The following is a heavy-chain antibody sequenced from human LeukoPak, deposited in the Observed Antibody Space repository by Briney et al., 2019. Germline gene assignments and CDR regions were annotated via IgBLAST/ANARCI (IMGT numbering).Heavy chain of an antibody. CDR2: NSGLSSHI. D-gene: IGHD3-16*01. CDR1: GFTFSDYD. V-gene: IGHV3-21*01. J-gene: IGHJ4*02. CDR3: GRAFPPLRTSSAGDL. Sequence: GGSLRLSCSASGFTFSDYDMTWVRQAPGKGLEWVSSNSGLSSHIYYGDSVKGRFSISRDNAKNSLYLQMNSLGAEDTAVYYCGRAFPPLRTSSAGDLWGQGTLVTVSS.